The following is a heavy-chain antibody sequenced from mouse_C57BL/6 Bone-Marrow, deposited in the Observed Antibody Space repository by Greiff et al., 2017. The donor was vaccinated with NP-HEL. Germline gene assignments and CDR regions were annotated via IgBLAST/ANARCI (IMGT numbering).Heavy chain of an antibody. CDR2: INPGSGGT. CDR1: GYAFTNYL. V-gene: IGHV1-54*01. J-gene: IGHJ4*01. CDR3: ARDMVTTKLYYYAMDY. Sequence: QVQLQQSGAELVRPGTSVKVSCKASGYAFTNYLIEWVKQRPGQGLEWIGVINPGSGGTNYNEKFKGKATLTADKSSSTAYMQLSSLTSEDSAVYFCARDMVTTKLYYYAMDYWGQGTSVTVSS. D-gene: IGHD2-1*01.